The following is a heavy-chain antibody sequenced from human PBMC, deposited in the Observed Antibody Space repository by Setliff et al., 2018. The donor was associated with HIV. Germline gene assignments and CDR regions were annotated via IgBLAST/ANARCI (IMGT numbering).Heavy chain of an antibody. J-gene: IGHJ4*02. CDR1: GGSISNNSYY. V-gene: IGHV4-39*01. D-gene: IGHD6-19*01. CDR3: ARQFRYPNRAVAGVDY. CDR2: LFYNGNT. Sequence: SETLSLTCTVSGGSISNNSYYWGWVRQPPGKGLELIGNLFYNGNTNYNPSLKSRVTISVDTSKNQFSLKLSSVTAADTAIYFCARQFRYPNRAVAGVDYWGQGTLVTVSS.